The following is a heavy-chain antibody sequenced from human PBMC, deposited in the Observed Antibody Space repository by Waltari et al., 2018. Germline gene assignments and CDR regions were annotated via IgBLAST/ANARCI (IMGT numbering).Heavy chain of an antibody. J-gene: IGHJ4*02. CDR3: AGDRAIGLFFDY. V-gene: IGHV4-4*02. CDR2: VHHSGKT. CDR1: GDSISGNYW. D-gene: IGHD2-2*01. Sequence: VQLQASGQGLVKPSGTLSLPCAVSGDSISGNYWWSWVRQSPEKVLEWIGQVHHSGKTHYKPSLQSRVTISLDKPKNQFSLNLNSVTAADTAVYYCAGDRAIGLFFDYWGRGTLVTVSS.